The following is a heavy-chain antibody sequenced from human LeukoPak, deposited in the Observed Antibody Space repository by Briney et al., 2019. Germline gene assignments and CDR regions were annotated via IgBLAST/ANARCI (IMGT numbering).Heavy chain of an antibody. CDR1: GGSLSRDY. CDR2: IYTSGST. CDR3: ARDKVYYGMDV. V-gene: IGHV4-4*07. J-gene: IGHJ6*02. Sequence: SETLSLTCTVSGGSLSRDYWSWIRQPAGKGLEWSGRIYTSGSTNYNPSLKSRVTMSVDTSKNQFSLKLSSLTAADTAVYYCARDKVYYGMDVWGQGTTVTVSS.